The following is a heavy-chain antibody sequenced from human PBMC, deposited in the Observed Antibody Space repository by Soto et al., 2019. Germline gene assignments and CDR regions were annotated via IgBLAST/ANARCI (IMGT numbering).Heavy chain of an antibody. V-gene: IGHV6-1*01. D-gene: IGHD2-2*01. CDR3: ASSYRYYYYYGMDV. CDR1: GDSVSSNSAA. J-gene: IGHJ6*02. Sequence: QSQTLSLTCAISGDSVSSNSAAWNWIRQSPSRGLEWLGRTYYRSKWYNDYAVSVKSRITINPDTSKNQFSLQLNSVTPEDTAVYYCASSYRYYYYYGMDVWGQGTTVTVSS. CDR2: TYYRSKWYN.